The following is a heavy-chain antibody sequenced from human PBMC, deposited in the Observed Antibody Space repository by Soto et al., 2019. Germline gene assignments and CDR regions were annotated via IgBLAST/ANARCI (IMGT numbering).Heavy chain of an antibody. Sequence: GGSLRLSCAASGFTFGNYWMHWVRQAPGKGLVWVARINSDGSSTSYADSVKGRFTISRDNAKNTLHLQMNSLRAEDTAMYYCTKVISTVGGDFDSWGQGTLVTVSS. CDR2: INSDGSST. J-gene: IGHJ4*02. D-gene: IGHD3-16*01. CDR3: TKVISTVGGDFDS. V-gene: IGHV3-74*01. CDR1: GFTFGNYW.